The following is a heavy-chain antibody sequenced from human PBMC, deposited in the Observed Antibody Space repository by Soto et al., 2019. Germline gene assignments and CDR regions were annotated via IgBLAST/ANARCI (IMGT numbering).Heavy chain of an antibody. CDR3: ARSDSDYVWGSYRYTPPSY. Sequence: SETLSLTCTVSGGSISSYYWSWIRQPPGKGLEWIGYIYYSGSTNYNPSLKSRVTISVDTSKNQFSLKLSSVTAADTAVYYCARSDSDYVWGSYRYTPPSYWGQGTLVTVSS. CDR1: GGSISSYY. CDR2: IYYSGST. D-gene: IGHD3-16*02. V-gene: IGHV4-59*01. J-gene: IGHJ4*02.